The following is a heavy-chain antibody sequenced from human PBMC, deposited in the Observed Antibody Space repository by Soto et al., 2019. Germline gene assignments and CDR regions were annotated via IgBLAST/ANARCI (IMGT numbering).Heavy chain of an antibody. CDR1: GGTFSSYA. CDR3: ARDLGVGATTSDYYVMDV. Sequence: QVQLVQSGAEVKKPGSSVKVSCKASGGTFSSYAISWVRQAPGQGLEWMGGIIPIFGTANYAQKFQGRVTITADESTSTAYMELSSLSSEDTAVYYCARDLGVGATTSDYYVMDVWGQGTTVTVSS. D-gene: IGHD1-26*01. J-gene: IGHJ6*02. V-gene: IGHV1-69*01. CDR2: IIPIFGTA.